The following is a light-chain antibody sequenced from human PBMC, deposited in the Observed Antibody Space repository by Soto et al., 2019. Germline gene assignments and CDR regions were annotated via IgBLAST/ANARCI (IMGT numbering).Light chain of an antibody. Sequence: EIQMTQSTSSMSASLGDRAPITGLASQSISSYLNWYQQKPGKAAKLLIYAASSLQSGVPSRFSGSGSGTDFTITISSLQPEDFANYYCQQSYSTPLTVGGGTKVEIK. CDR1: QSISSY. V-gene: IGKV1-39*01. CDR2: AAS. J-gene: IGKJ4*01. CDR3: QQSYSTPLT.